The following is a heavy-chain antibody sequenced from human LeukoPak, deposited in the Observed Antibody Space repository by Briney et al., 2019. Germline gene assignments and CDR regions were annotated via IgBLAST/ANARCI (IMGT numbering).Heavy chain of an antibody. CDR1: GFTFSSYW. CDR3: ASQVGAYYFDY. D-gene: IGHD1-26*01. CDR2: ISSSSSYI. J-gene: IGHJ4*02. V-gene: IGHV3-21*01. Sequence: GGSLRLSCAASGFTFSSYWMSWVRQAPEKGLEWVSSISSSSSYIYYADSVKGRFTISRDNAKNSLYLQMNSLRAEDTAVYYCASQVGAYYFDYWGQGTLVTVSS.